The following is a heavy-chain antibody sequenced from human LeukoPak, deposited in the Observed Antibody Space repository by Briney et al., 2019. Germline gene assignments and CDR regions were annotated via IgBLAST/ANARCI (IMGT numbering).Heavy chain of an antibody. CDR3: ARGLGSSYGLFDY. V-gene: IGHV1-69*04. J-gene: IGHJ4*02. CDR2: IIPILGIA. CDR1: GGTFSSYA. D-gene: IGHD5-18*01. Sequence: SVKVSCKASGGTFSSYAISWVRQAPGQGLEWMGRIIPILGIANYAQKFQGRVTITADKSMSTAYMELSSLRSEDTAVYYCARGLGSSYGLFDYWGQGTLVTVSS.